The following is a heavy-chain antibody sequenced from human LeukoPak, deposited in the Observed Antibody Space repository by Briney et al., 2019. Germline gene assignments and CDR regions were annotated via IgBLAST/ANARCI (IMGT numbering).Heavy chain of an antibody. D-gene: IGHD3-10*01. V-gene: IGHV3-74*01. Sequence: PGGSLRLSCTASGFTFSTYWMHWVRHAPGKGLVWVSRINSDGNSTNYADSVKGRFTISRDNAKNTLYLQMNSLRDEDTAVYFCARVLDGSGSRSFDYWGQGTLVTVSS. CDR3: ARVLDGSGSRSFDY. CDR1: GFTFSTYW. CDR2: INSDGNST. J-gene: IGHJ4*02.